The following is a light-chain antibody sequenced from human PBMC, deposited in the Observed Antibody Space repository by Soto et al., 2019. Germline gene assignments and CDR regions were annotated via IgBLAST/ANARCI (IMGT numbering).Light chain of an antibody. Sequence: DIQMTQSPSSLSASVGDRVTITCRASQSISRRLNCFQQKPGKAPKLLIYDISSLQSGVPSRFSGSGSGTDFTLTISSLQPEDFATYYCQQSNSTPLTFGGGTRVEIK. J-gene: IGKJ4*01. CDR2: DIS. CDR3: QQSNSTPLT. V-gene: IGKV1-39*01. CDR1: QSISRR.